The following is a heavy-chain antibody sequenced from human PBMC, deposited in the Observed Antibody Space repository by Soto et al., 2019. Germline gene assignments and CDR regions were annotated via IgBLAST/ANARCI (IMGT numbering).Heavy chain of an antibody. J-gene: IGHJ4*02. CDR3: ARGDSGYDSGRG. CDR1: GFTFSSYS. Sequence: EVQLVESGGGLVKPGGSLRLSCAASGFTFSSYSMNWVRQAPGKGLEWVSSISSSSSYIYYADSVKGRFTISRGNAKNSLYLQMNSLRAEDTAVYYCARGDSGYDSGRGWGQGTLVTVSS. V-gene: IGHV3-21*01. CDR2: ISSSSSYI. D-gene: IGHD5-12*01.